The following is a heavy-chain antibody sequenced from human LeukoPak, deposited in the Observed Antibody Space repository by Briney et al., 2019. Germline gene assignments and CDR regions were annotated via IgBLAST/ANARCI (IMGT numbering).Heavy chain of an antibody. D-gene: IGHD3-10*01. V-gene: IGHV1-18*01. CDR2: ISAYNGTT. CDR3: ARETMVRGVIHRFDP. CDR1: GYTFTSYG. Sequence: GASVKVSCKASGYTFTSYGISWVRQAPGQGLEWMGWISAYNGTTNYAQKLQGRVTMTTATSTSTAYMELRSLRSDDTAVYYCARETMVRGVIHRFDPWGQGTLVTVSS. J-gene: IGHJ5*02.